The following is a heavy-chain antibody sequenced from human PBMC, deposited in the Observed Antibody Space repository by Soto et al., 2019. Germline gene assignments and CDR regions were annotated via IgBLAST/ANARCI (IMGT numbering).Heavy chain of an antibody. Sequence: QITLKESGPSLVKPTQTLTLTCTFSGFSLTTTGVGVVWIGQPPGKSLERLALIYRDDDKHYSPSLRSRLNVTKDTTKHQVVLTLTNVDPADTGTYVCARVWCLEQWLYRLDLWGQGTVVTVSS. J-gene: IGHJ5*02. V-gene: IGHV2-5*02. CDR2: IYRDDDK. D-gene: IGHD6-19*01. CDR3: ARVWCLEQWLYRLDL. CDR1: GFSLTTTGVG.